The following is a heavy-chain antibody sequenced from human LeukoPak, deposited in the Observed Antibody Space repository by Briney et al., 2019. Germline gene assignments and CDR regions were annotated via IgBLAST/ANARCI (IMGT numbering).Heavy chain of an antibody. J-gene: IGHJ6*02. D-gene: IGHD2-21*01. CDR1: GFTFSSYA. Sequence: GGSLRLSCAASGFTFSSYAMHWVRQAPGKGLEWVAVISYDGSNKYYADSVKGRFTISRDNSKNTLYLQMNSLRAEDTALYYCARDRREGYSFYYGMDVWGQGTTVTVSS. CDR3: ARDRREGYSFYYGMDV. CDR2: ISYDGSNK. V-gene: IGHV3-30*04.